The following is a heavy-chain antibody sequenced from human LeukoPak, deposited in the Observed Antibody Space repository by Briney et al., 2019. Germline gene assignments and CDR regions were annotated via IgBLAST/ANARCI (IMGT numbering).Heavy chain of an antibody. CDR1: GFTFSNNV. J-gene: IGHJ6*04. CDR2: ISYDGSDK. V-gene: IGHV3-30*04. CDR3: ARDLYGSLSKRFCMDV. Sequence: PGGSLRLSCAASGFTFSNNVIHWVRQAPGKGLEWVAMISYDGSDKYYADSVNGLFPISTYNSKTTLYLQMTSLRAEHTAVYYCARDLYGSLSKRFCMDVWGKGTTVTVST. D-gene: IGHD3-10*01.